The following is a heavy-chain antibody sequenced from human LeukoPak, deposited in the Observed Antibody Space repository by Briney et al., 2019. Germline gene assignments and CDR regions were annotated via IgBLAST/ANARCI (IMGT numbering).Heavy chain of an antibody. CDR3: ARWQQLDTFDY. Sequence: SETLSLTCTVSGGSISSYYWSWIRQPPGKGLEWIGYIYYSGSTNYNPSLKSRVTIPVDTSKNQFSLKLSSVTAADTAVYYCARWQQLDTFDYWGQGTLVTVSS. D-gene: IGHD6-13*01. CDR1: GGSISSYY. V-gene: IGHV4-59*08. J-gene: IGHJ4*02. CDR2: IYYSGST.